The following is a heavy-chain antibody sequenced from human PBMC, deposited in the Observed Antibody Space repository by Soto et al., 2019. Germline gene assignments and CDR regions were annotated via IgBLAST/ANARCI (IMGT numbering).Heavy chain of an antibody. CDR3: ARGEDDYYGMDV. CDR2: IYDSGNS. CDR1: GGSISSGGSY. V-gene: IGHV4-31*03. Sequence: QVQLQESGPGLVKPSQTLSLTCTVSGGSISSGGSYWSWIRQHPGKGLAWIGYIYDSGNSYYNPSLKSRVTISVDTSQNHFSLKLTSMTAAETAVYYCARGEDDYYGMDVCGQGTTVTVSS. J-gene: IGHJ6*02.